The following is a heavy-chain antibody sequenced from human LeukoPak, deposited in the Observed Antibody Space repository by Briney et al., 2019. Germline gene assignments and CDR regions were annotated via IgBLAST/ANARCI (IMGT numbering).Heavy chain of an antibody. J-gene: IGHJ5*02. Sequence: ASVKVSCKASGYTFTSYDINWVRQATGLGLEWMGWMNPNSGNTGYAQKFQGRVTMTRNTSISTAYMELSSLRSEDTAVYYCARGSVIFGVVIPFGAWGQGTLVTVSS. V-gene: IGHV1-8*01. CDR1: GYTFTSYD. CDR2: MNPNSGNT. D-gene: IGHD3-3*01. CDR3: ARGSVIFGVVIPFGA.